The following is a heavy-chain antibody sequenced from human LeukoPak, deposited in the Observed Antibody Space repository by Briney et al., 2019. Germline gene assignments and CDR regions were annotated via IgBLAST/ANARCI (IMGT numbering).Heavy chain of an antibody. Sequence: PGGSLRLSCAASGFTFSSYWMNWVRQAPGKGLEWVANIKQDGNERYYVDSAKGRFTISRDNAKNSLYLQMNSLGAEDTAVYYCARGPRTARDYFDYWGHGTLVTVSS. CDR1: GFTFSSYW. CDR2: IKQDGNER. CDR3: ARGPRTARDYFDY. V-gene: IGHV3-7*03. J-gene: IGHJ4*01.